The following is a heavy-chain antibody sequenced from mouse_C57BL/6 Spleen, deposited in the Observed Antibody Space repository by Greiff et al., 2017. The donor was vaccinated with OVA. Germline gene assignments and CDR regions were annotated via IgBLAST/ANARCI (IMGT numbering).Heavy chain of an antibody. V-gene: IGHV1-85*01. D-gene: IGHD2-3*01. J-gene: IGHJ4*01. Sequence: VHLVESGPELVKPGASVKLSCKASGYTFTSYDINWVKQRPGQGLEWIGWIYPRDGSTKYNEKFKGKATLTVDTSSSTAYMELHSLTSEDSAVYFCARSLYDGYYYDAMDYWGQGTSVTVSS. CDR2: IYPRDGST. CDR3: ARSLYDGYYYDAMDY. CDR1: GYTFTSYD.